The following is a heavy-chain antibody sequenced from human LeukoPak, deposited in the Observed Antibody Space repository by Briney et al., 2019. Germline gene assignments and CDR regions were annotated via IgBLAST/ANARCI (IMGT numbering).Heavy chain of an antibody. CDR1: GFIFSRHA. CDR3: ARANGLRYEPSTFDY. Sequence: GGSLRLSCAASGFIFSRHAMHWVRQAPGKGLEWVAVISYDGSNKYSTASVRGRFAVSRDNSRNTLSLQMNSLRPEDTAVYYCARANGLRYEPSTFDYWGQGTLVTVSS. V-gene: IGHV3-30*09. J-gene: IGHJ4*02. CDR2: ISYDGSNK. D-gene: IGHD2-2*01.